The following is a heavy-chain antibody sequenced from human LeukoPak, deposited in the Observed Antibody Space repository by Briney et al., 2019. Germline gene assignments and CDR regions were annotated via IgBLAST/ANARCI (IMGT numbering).Heavy chain of an antibody. Sequence: PGGSLRLSCGASGFTFSSYSMNWFRQAPGKGLEWVSAISGSGGSTYYADSVKGRFTISRDNSKNTLYLQMNSLRAEDTAVYYCAKVEDYSGYDWYYWGQGTLVTVSS. V-gene: IGHV3-23*01. D-gene: IGHD5-12*01. J-gene: IGHJ4*02. CDR1: GFTFSSYS. CDR3: AKVEDYSGYDWYY. CDR2: ISGSGGST.